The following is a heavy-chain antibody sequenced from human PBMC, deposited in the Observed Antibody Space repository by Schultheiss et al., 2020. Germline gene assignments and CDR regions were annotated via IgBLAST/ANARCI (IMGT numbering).Heavy chain of an antibody. CDR3: ASYDSSGYYDY. V-gene: IGHV4-59*06. CDR2: IYYSGST. CDR1: GASLSGHY. J-gene: IGHJ4*02. D-gene: IGHD3-22*01. Sequence: SETLSLTCSVYGASLSGHYWSWIRQSPGKGLEWIGYIYYSGSTYYNPSLKSRVTISVDTSKNQFSLKLSSVTAADTAVYYCASYDSSGYYDYWGQGTLVTVSS.